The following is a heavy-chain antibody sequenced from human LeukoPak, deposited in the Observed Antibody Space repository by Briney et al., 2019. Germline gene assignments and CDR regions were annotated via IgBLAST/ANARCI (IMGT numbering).Heavy chain of an antibody. D-gene: IGHD3-22*01. J-gene: IGHJ6*03. CDR3: ARIGRSGYYLRLEDYYYMDV. Sequence: TGGSLRLSCAASGFTFSSYSMNWVRQAPGKGLEWVSSISSSSSYIYYADSVKGRFTISRDSAKNSLYLQMNSLRAEDTAVYYCARIGRSGYYLRLEDYYYMDVWGKGTTVTVSS. V-gene: IGHV3-21*01. CDR1: GFTFSSYS. CDR2: ISSSSSYI.